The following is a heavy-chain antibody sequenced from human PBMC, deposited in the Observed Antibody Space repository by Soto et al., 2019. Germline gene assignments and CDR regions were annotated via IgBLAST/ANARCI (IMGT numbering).Heavy chain of an antibody. CDR1: GYTFTNYA. J-gene: IGHJ4*02. CDR2: INAANGNT. Sequence: ASVKVSCKSSGYTFTNYAMHCVRPAPGQRLEWMGWINAANGNTKYSQKFQGRVTITRDTSASTAYMELSSLRSEDTAVYYCARGSVAGNPFDYWGQGTLVTVSS. V-gene: IGHV1-3*01. CDR3: ARGSVAGNPFDY. D-gene: IGHD6-19*01.